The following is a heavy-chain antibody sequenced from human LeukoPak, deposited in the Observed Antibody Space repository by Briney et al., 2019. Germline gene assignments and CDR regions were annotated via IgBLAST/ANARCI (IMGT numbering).Heavy chain of an antibody. V-gene: IGHV3-74*01. CDR2: INTDGSST. J-gene: IGHJ4*02. CDR1: GFNFSPYW. CDR3: ARSLLYYYDSSGPEN. D-gene: IGHD3-22*01. Sequence: PGGSLRLSCAASGFNFSPYWMHWVRQTPGKGLVWVSRINTDGSSTSYADSVKGRFTISRDNAKNTLYLQMNSLRAEDTAVYYCARSLLYYYDSSGPENWGQGSLVTVSS.